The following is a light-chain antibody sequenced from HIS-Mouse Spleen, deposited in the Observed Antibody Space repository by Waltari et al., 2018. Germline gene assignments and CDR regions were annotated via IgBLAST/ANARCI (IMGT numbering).Light chain of an antibody. CDR3: QEWDSSTVV. V-gene: IGLV3-1*01. Sequence: SYELTQPPSVSVSPGQTASITCPGDQVGDKYAWWYQQKPGQCPVLVIYQDSKRPSGIPERFSGSNSGNTATLTISGTQAMDEADYYCQEWDSSTVVFGGGTKLTVL. CDR1: QVGDKY. CDR2: QDS. J-gene: IGLJ2*01.